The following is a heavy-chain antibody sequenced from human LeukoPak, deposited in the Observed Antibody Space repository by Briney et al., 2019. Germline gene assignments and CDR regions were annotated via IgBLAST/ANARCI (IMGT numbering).Heavy chain of an antibody. D-gene: IGHD2-21*02. J-gene: IGHJ6*02. V-gene: IGHV4-59*01. CDR1: GVSISSYY. CDR3: ARAHDSRRGRYGMDV. CDR2: IYYSGST. Sequence: SETLSLTCTVSGVSISSYYWSWIRQPPGQGLEWIGYIYYSGSTNYNPSLKSRVTISVDTSKTQFSLKLSSVTAADAAVYYCARAHDSRRGRYGMDVWGQGITVTVSS.